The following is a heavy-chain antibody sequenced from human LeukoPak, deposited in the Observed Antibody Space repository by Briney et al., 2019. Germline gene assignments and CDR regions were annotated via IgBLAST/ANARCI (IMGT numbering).Heavy chain of an antibody. CDR2: IYYSGST. CDR1: GGSISSYY. D-gene: IGHD6-13*01. V-gene: IGHV4-59*01. J-gene: IGHJ4*02. Sequence: SETLSLTCTVSGGSISSYYWSWIRQPPGKGLEWIGYIYYSGSTNYNPSLKSRVTISVDTSKNQFSLKLSSVTAADTAVYYCARGIAALAAVLDYWGQGTLVTVSS. CDR3: ARGIAALAAVLDY.